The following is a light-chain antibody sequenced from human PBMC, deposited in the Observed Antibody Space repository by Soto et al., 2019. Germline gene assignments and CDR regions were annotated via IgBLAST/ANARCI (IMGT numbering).Light chain of an antibody. CDR1: QSVSSY. CDR3: QQRSNWPPV. Sequence: EIVLTQSPATLSLSPGERATLSCRASQSVSSYLAWYQQKPGQAPWLLIYDASNRATGIPARFSGSGSGTDFTLTISILEPEDFAFDYCQQRSNWPPVFGGGTKVDI. CDR2: DAS. V-gene: IGKV3-11*01. J-gene: IGKJ4*01.